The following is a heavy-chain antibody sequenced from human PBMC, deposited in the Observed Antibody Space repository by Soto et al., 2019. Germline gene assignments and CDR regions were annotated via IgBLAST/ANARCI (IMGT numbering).Heavy chain of an antibody. CDR1: GGSFGGYY. J-gene: IGHJ6*02. Sequence: SETLSLTCSVYGGSFGGYYWSWIRQPPGKGLEWIGYVYYSGSTDYNPSLKSRVTISIDTSKNQFSLKLTSVTAADTAVYYCARAVVVGAGTQTYYYYGMDVWGQGTTVT. D-gene: IGHD3-22*01. V-gene: IGHV4-59*01. CDR2: VYYSGST. CDR3: ARAVVVGAGTQTYYYYGMDV.